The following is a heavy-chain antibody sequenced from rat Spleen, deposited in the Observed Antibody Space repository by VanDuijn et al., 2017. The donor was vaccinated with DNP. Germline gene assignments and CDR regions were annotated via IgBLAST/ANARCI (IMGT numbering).Heavy chain of an antibody. V-gene: IGHV5-7*01. J-gene: IGHJ2*01. CDR2: ISYDDTRT. CDR3: TRVGVYYGSSFDD. Sequence: EVQLVESGGGLVQPGRSLKLSCVVSGFTFSDCNMAWVRQVPKKGLEWVATISYDDTRTYYRYSVMGRFTISRDNAKNTQYLQMDSLRSEDTATYYCTRVGVYYGSSFDDWGQGVMVTGSS. CDR1: GFTFSDCN. D-gene: IGHD1-6*01.